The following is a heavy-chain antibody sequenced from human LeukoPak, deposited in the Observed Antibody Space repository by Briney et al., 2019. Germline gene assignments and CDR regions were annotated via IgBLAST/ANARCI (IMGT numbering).Heavy chain of an antibody. J-gene: IGHJ3*02. CDR1: GYSISSGYY. CDR3: ARGVEMATIRRTCGAFDI. V-gene: IGHV4-38-2*02. D-gene: IGHD5-24*01. Sequence: SETLSLTCTVSGYSISSGYYWGWSRQPPGQGLEWIGSIYHSGSTYYNPSLKSRVTISVDTSKNQFSLKLSSVTAADTAVYYCARGVEMATIRRTCGAFDIWGQGTMVTVSS. CDR2: IYHSGST.